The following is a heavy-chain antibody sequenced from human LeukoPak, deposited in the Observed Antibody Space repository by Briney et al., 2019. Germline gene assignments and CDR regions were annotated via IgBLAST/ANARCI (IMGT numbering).Heavy chain of an antibody. D-gene: IGHD3-22*01. CDR2: INPSGGST. CDR1: GYTFTSYY. Sequence: ASVKVSCKASGYTFTSYYMHWVRQAPGQGLEWMGIINPSGGSTSYAQKFQGRVTMTRDTSTSTVYMELSSLRSEDTAVYYCARDPRYYDSSEYFDYWGQGTLVTVSS. CDR3: ARDPRYYDSSEYFDY. V-gene: IGHV1-46*01. J-gene: IGHJ4*02.